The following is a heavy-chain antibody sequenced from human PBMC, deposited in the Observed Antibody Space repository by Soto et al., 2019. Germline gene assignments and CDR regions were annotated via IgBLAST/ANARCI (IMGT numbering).Heavy chain of an antibody. V-gene: IGHV3-23*01. CDR1: GFTFSSYA. J-gene: IGHJ4*02. D-gene: IGHD4-17*01. CDR3: AKIKDYGDYQSYFDY. CDR2: ISGSGGST. Sequence: PGGSLKLSCAASGFTFSSYAMIWVRQAPEKGLEWVSAISGSGGSTYYADTVKGRITISRDNSKNMLYLQMNSLRVEDTAVYYCAKIKDYGDYQSYFDYWGQGT.